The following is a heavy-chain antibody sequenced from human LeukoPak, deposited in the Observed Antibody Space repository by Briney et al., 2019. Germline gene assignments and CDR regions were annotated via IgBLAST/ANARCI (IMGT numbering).Heavy chain of an antibody. J-gene: IGHJ4*02. D-gene: IGHD2-8*01. V-gene: IGHV3-74*01. CDR3: ARDGSNGIDY. Sequence: GGSLRLSCAASGFSFSNYYMLWVRQAPGVGLVSVSRISSDGATTIYADSVKGRFTTSRDNAKDTLYLQMNSLRAEDTAVYYCARDGSNGIDYWGQGTLVTVSS. CDR1: GFSFSNYY. CDR2: ISSDGATT.